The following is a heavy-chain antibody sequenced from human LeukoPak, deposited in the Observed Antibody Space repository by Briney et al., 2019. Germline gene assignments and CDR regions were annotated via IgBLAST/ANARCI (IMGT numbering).Heavy chain of an antibody. D-gene: IGHD5-12*01. J-gene: IGHJ6*02. CDR3: ARALRLPYYYYGMDV. CDR1: GYTFTSYD. Sequence: ASVKLSCKASGYTFTSYDINWVRQAPGQGLEWMGWMNTNSGNAGYAQKFQGRVTMTRNTSISTAYLELSSLRSEDTAVYYCARALRLPYYYYGMDVWGQGTTVTVSS. CDR2: MNTNSGNA. V-gene: IGHV1-8*01.